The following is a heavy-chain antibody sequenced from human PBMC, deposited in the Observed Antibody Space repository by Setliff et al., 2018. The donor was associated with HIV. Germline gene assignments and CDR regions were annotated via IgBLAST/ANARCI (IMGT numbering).Heavy chain of an antibody. CDR2: IYTSGIT. D-gene: IGHD6-13*01. CDR1: GGSISSHY. V-gene: IGHV4-4*09. CDR3: ATRPADSKWYGVFDY. Sequence: KPSETLSLTCTVSGGSISSHYWSWIRQSPGKGLEWIGYIYTSGITNYNPSLKSRVTISVDTSKNQFSLKLNSVTAADTAVYYCATRPADSKWYGVFDYWGQGTLVTVS. J-gene: IGHJ4*02.